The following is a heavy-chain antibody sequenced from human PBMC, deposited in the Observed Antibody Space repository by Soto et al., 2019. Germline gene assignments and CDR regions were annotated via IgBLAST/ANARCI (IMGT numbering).Heavy chain of an antibody. V-gene: IGHV4-39*01. D-gene: IGHD2-2*01. CDR1: GGSISSSSYY. J-gene: IGHJ6*02. CDR3: AGLGYCISTSCYYYYGMDV. Sequence: PSETLSLTCTISGGSISSSSYYWGWIRQPPGKGLEWIGSMYYSGSTYYNPSLKSRVTISVDTSKNQFSLKLGSVTAADTAVYYCAGLGYCISTSCYYYYGMDVWGQGTTVTVS. CDR2: MYYSGST.